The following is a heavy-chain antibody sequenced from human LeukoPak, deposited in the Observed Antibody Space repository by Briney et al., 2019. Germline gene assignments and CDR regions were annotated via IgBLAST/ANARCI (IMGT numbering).Heavy chain of an antibody. J-gene: IGHJ5*02. CDR3: AREGHQLLLPASNWFDP. CDR2: IIPIFGTA. CDR1: GGTFSSYA. V-gene: IGHV1-69*13. D-gene: IGHD2-2*01. Sequence: SVKLSCKASGGTFSSYAISWVRQAPGQGLEWMRCIIPIFGTANYAQKFQGRVTITADESTSTAYMELSSLRSEDTAVYYCAREGHQLLLPASNWFDPWGQGTLVTVSS.